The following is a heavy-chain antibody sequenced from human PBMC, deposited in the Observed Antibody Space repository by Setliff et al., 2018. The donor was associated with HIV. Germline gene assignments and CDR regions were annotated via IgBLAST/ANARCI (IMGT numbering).Heavy chain of an antibody. CDR1: GYTFTEYY. CDR2: IYPNTGGT. V-gene: IGHV1-2*02. Sequence: GASVKVSCKASGYTFTEYYIHWVRQAPGQGLEWMGWIYPNTGGTNYAQKFQGRVTMTRDTSISTVYMELSSLRSDDTAVYHCARGESSYYYYYMDVWGTGTTVTVSS. J-gene: IGHJ6*03. CDR3: ARGESSYYYYYMDV.